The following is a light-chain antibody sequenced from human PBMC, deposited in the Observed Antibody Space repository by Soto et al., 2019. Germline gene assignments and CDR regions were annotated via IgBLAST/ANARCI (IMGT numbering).Light chain of an antibody. J-gene: IGKJ1*01. CDR3: QQYGSSSWT. CDR2: GAS. V-gene: IGKV3-20*01. Sequence: EIVLTQSPGTLSLSPGERATLSCRASQSVSSSYLAWYQQKPGQAPRLLIYGASRRATGIPDRFSGSGSGTAFTLTISRLEPEDFAVYYCQQYGSSSWTFGQGTKVEIK. CDR1: QSVSSSY.